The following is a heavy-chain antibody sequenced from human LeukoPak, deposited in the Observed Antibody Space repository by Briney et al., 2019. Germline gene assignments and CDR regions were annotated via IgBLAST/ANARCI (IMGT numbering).Heavy chain of an antibody. CDR3: AKVGGDYYYDSSGYYPS. V-gene: IGHV3-30-3*01. CDR1: GFTFSSYA. J-gene: IGHJ4*02. D-gene: IGHD3-22*01. Sequence: GGSLRLSCAASGFTFSSYAIHWVRQAPGKGLEWVAVISYDGSIKYYADSVKGRFTISRDSSKNTLYLQMNSLRAEDTAVYYCAKVGGDYYYDSSGYYPSWGQGTLVTVSS. CDR2: ISYDGSIK.